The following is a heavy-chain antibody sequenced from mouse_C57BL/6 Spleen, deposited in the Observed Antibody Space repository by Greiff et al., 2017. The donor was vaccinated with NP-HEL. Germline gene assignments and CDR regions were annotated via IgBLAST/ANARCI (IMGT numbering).Heavy chain of an antibody. V-gene: IGHV1-69*01. D-gene: IGHD1-1*01. Sequence: QVQLKQPGAELVMPGASVKLSCKASGYTFTSYWMHWVKQRPGQGLEWIGEIDPSDSYTNYNQKFKGKSTLTVDKSSSTAYMQLSSLTSEDSAVYYCARAITTVVATYWYFDVWGTGTTVTVSS. CDR1: GYTFTSYW. CDR2: IDPSDSYT. J-gene: IGHJ1*03. CDR3: ARAITTVVATYWYFDV.